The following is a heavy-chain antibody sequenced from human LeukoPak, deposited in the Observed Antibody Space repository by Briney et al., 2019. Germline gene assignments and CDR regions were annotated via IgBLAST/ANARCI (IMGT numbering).Heavy chain of an antibody. V-gene: IGHV4-39*01. J-gene: IGHJ6*02. CDR1: GGSISSSSYY. D-gene: IGHD2-2*03. CDR3: ARKWMGYYYYYYGMDV. Sequence: PSETLSLTCTVSGGSISSSSYYWGWIRQPPGKGLEWIGSIYYSGSTYYNPSLKSRVTISVDTSKNQFSLKLSSVTAADTAVYYCARKWMGYYYYYYGMDVWGQGTTVTVSS. CDR2: IYYSGST.